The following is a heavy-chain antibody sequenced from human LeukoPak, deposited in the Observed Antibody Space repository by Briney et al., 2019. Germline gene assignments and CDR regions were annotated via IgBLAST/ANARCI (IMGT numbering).Heavy chain of an antibody. CDR2: IYYSGST. V-gene: IGHV4-59*08. CDR3: ARRIPYYYDSSGYYDY. Sequence: SETLSLTCTVSGGSISSYYWSWIRQPPGKGLEWIGYIYYSGSTNYNPSLKSRVTMSVDTSKNQFSLKLSSVTAADTAVYYCARRIPYYYDSSGYYDYWGQGTLVTVSS. J-gene: IGHJ4*02. D-gene: IGHD3-22*01. CDR1: GGSISSYY.